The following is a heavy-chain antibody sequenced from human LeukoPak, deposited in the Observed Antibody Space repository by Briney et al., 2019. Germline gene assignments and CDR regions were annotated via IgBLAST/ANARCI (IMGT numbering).Heavy chain of an antibody. V-gene: IGHV1-69*13. CDR3: ASSYPRFIFDHSHPRGGYYFDY. D-gene: IGHD3-9*01. Sequence: GASVKVSCKASGGTFSSYAISWVRQAPGQGLEWMGGIIPIFGTANYAQKFQGRVTITADESTSTAYMELSSLRSEDTAVYYCASSYPRFIFDHSHPRGGYYFDYWGQGTLVTVSS. CDR2: IIPIFGTA. CDR1: GGTFSSYA. J-gene: IGHJ4*02.